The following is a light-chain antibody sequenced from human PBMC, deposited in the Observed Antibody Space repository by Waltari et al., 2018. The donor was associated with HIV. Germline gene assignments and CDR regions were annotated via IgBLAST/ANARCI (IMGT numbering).Light chain of an antibody. J-gene: IGLJ1*01. CDR3: AAWDDSLNGLV. CDR1: SHDFGSNT. V-gene: IGLV1-44*01. Sequence: QSVLTPPPSLSGTPGQRVTNSGSGMSHDFGSNTGNWYQQLPGTAPKLLMYSNDERPSGVPDRFSGSKSGTSASLAIRGLRSEDEADYYCAAWDDSLNGLVFGTGTKVTVL. CDR2: SND.